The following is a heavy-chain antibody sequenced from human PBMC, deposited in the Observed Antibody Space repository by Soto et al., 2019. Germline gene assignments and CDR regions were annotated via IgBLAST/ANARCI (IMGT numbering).Heavy chain of an antibody. CDR3: ARAGYYALVVPT. D-gene: IGHD3-3*01. Sequence: SETLSLTCPVSGGYISSGDYYWSWIRQPPGKGLEWIGYIYYSGSTYYNPSLKSRVTISVDTSKNQFSLKLSSVTAADTAVYYCARAGYYALVVPTWGQGTLVTVSS. V-gene: IGHV4-30-4*01. CDR2: IYYSGST. J-gene: IGHJ5*02. CDR1: GGYISSGDYY.